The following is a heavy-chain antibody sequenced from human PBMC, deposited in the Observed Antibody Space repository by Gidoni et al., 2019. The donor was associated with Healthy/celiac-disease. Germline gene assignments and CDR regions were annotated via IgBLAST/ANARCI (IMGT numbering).Heavy chain of an antibody. D-gene: IGHD2-2*02. CDR3: ARYAYCSSTSCYTGGPHDAFDI. V-gene: IGHV4-30-4*01. CDR1: GGSISSGDYS. Sequence: QVQLQESGPGLVKPSQTLSLTCTVSGGSISSGDYSWRWIRQPPGKGLEWIGYIYYSGRTYYNPSLKRRVTISVDTSKNQFSLKLSSVTAADTAVYYCARYAYCSSTSCYTGGPHDAFDIWGQGTMVTVSS. CDR2: IYYSGRT. J-gene: IGHJ3*02.